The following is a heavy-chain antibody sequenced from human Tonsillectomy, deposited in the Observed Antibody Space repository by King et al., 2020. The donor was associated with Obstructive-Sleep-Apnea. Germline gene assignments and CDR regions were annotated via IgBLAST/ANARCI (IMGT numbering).Heavy chain of an antibody. J-gene: IGHJ6*02. Sequence: QLVQSGAEVKKPGSAVKVSCKASGGTFSNYAISWVRQAPGQGLEWIGGIIPILDIPNYAQKFQGRVTITADMSTSTAYMELSSLRSEDTAIYYCARDGCIIASCPYNDYYVSDVWGQGTTVTVSS. CDR1: GGTFSNYA. CDR3: ARDGCIIASCPYNDYYVSDV. V-gene: IGHV1-69*09. D-gene: IGHD2-2*01. CDR2: IIPILDIP.